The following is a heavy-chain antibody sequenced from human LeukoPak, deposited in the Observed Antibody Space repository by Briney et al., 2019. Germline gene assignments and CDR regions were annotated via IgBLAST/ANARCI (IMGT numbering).Heavy chain of an antibody. D-gene: IGHD6-13*01. CDR3: AKGWVSAAAGCFDY. J-gene: IGHJ4*02. CDR1: GFTFSSYA. CDR2: ISGSGGST. V-gene: IGHV3-23*01. Sequence: GASLRLSCAASGFTFSSYAMSWVRQAPGKGLEWVSAISGSGGSTYYADSVKGRFTISRDNSKNTLYLQMNSLRAEDTAVYHRAKGWVSAAAGCFDYWGQGTLVTVSS.